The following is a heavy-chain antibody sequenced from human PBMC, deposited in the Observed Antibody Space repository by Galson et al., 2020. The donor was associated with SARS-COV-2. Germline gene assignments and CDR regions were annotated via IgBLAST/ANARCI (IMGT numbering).Heavy chain of an antibody. CDR1: GFTSSSYA. D-gene: IGHD3-10*01. CDR3: ARDLNPGDVLLWFGELLRPDAFDI. Sequence: GGSLRLSCAASGFTSSSYAMHWVRQAPGKGLEWVAVISYDGSNKYYADSVKGRFTISRDNSKNTLYLQMNSLRAEDTAVYYCARDLNPGDVLLWFGELLRPDAFDIWGQGTMVTVSS. J-gene: IGHJ3*02. V-gene: IGHV3-30*04. CDR2: ISYDGSNK.